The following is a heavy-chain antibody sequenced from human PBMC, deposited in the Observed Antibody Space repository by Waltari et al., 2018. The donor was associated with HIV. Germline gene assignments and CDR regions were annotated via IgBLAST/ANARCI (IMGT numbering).Heavy chain of an antibody. D-gene: IGHD3-22*01. Sequence: EVQLVESGGGLVQPGGSLRLSCAASEFTFNNYWMTWVRQAPGKGLEWVANIKKDESAKYYVDSVKGRFTISRDNAKNSLFLQMNSLRAEDTAVYYCAREALYDSSGYYFDYWGQGTLVTVSS. CDR2: IKKDESAK. V-gene: IGHV3-7*01. J-gene: IGHJ4*02. CDR1: EFTFNNYW. CDR3: AREALYDSSGYYFDY.